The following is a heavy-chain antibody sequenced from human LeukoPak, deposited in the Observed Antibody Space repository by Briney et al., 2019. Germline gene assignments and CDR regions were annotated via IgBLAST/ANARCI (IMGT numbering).Heavy chain of an antibody. CDR1: GFTFSSYA. J-gene: IGHJ6*03. D-gene: IGHD3-16*01. CDR3: ARDSRVPGRGNYMDV. CDR2: ISYDGSNK. V-gene: IGHV3-30-3*01. Sequence: PGGSLRLSCAASGFTFSSYAMHWVRQAPGKGLEWVAVISYDGSNKYYADSVKGRFTISRDNSKNTLYLQMNSLRAEDTAVYYCARDSRVPGRGNYMDVWGKGTTVTVSS.